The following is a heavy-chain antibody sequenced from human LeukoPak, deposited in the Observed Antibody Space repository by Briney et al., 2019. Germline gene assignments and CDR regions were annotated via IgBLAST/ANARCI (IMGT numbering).Heavy chain of an antibody. Sequence: PSETLSLTCTVSGGSTSRYYWSWIRQPPGKGLEWIGFIYYSGSTNYNPSLKSRVTISVDTSKNQFSLKLSSVTAADTAVYYCARAYHGSGSFSLLFDPWGQGTLVTVSS. J-gene: IGHJ5*02. CDR1: GGSTSRYY. D-gene: IGHD3-10*01. V-gene: IGHV4-59*01. CDR2: IYYSGST. CDR3: ARAYHGSGSFSLLFDP.